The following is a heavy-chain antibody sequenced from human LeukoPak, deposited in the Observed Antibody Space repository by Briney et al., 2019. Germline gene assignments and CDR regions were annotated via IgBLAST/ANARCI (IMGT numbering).Heavy chain of an antibody. J-gene: IGHJ4*02. CDR3: ARGRYCSSTSCYTEFDY. Sequence: ASVKVSCKASGYTFTSYSISWVRQAPGQGLEWMGWISAYNGNTNYAQKLQGRVTMTTDTSTSTAYMELRSLRSDDTAVYYCARGRYCSSTSCYTEFDYWGQGTLVTVSS. D-gene: IGHD2-2*02. V-gene: IGHV1-18*01. CDR2: ISAYNGNT. CDR1: GYTFTSYS.